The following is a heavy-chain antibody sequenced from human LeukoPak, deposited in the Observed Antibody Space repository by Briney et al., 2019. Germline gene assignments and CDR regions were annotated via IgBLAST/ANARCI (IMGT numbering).Heavy chain of an antibody. D-gene: IGHD3-10*01. CDR1: GYTFTSYG. CDR2: ISAYNGNT. CDR3: ARNDVLLWFGELPN. V-gene: IGHV1-18*01. J-gene: IGHJ4*02. Sequence: ASVKVSCKASGYTFTSYGISWVRQAPGQGLKWMGWISAYNGNTNYAQKLQGRVTMTTDTSTSTAYMELRSLRSDDTAVYYCARNDVLLWFGELPNWGQGTLVTVSS.